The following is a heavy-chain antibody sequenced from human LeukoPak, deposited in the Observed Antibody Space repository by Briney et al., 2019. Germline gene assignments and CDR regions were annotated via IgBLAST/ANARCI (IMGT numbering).Heavy chain of an antibody. J-gene: IGHJ4*02. CDR3: AKDLVAGYNYGFDY. CDR2: ISGSGSST. D-gene: IGHD5-24*01. V-gene: IGHV3-23*01. CDR1: GFTFGDYA. Sequence: PGGSLRLSCTASGFTFGDYAMSWVRQTPGKGLEWVSSISGSGSSTYYADSVKGRFTISRDNSKNTLYLQMNSLRAEDTALYYCAKDLVAGYNYGFDYWGQGTLVTVSS.